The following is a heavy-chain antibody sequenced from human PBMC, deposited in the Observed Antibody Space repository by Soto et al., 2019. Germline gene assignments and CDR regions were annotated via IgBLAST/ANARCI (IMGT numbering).Heavy chain of an antibody. J-gene: IGHJ6*02. D-gene: IGHD3-3*01. CDR2: INHSGST. Sequence: SETLSLTCAVYGGSFSGYYWSWIRQPPGKGLEWIGEINHSGSTNYNPSLKSRVTISVDTSKNQFSLKLSSVTAADTAVYYCARGRTIFGVVDYYYYYGMDVWGQGTTVNVSS. CDR1: GGSFSGYY. CDR3: ARGRTIFGVVDYYYYYGMDV. V-gene: IGHV4-34*01.